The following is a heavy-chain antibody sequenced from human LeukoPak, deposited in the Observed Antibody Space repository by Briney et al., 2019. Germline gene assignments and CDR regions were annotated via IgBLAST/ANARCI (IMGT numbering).Heavy chain of an antibody. Sequence: GASVKVSCKASGYTFTGYYMHWVRQAPGQGLEWVGWINPNSGGTNYAQKFQGRVTMTRDTSISTAYMELSRLRSDDTAVYYCARAGAVVDNWFDPWGQGTLVTVSS. D-gene: IGHD2-15*01. J-gene: IGHJ5*02. CDR2: INPNSGGT. CDR3: ARAGAVVDNWFDP. CDR1: GYTFTGYY. V-gene: IGHV1-2*02.